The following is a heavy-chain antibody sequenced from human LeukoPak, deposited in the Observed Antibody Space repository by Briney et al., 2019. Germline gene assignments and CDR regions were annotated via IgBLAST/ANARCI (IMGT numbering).Heavy chain of an antibody. CDR1: GFTFSSYE. CDR3: ARVTYYYGSGSYGDWFDP. Sequence: SGGSLRLSCAASGFTFSSYEMNWVRQAPGKGLEWVSYISSSGSTIYYADSVKGRFTISRDNAKNSLYLQMNSLRAEDTAVYYCARVTYYYGSGSYGDWFDPWGQGTLVTVSS. CDR2: ISSSGSTI. J-gene: IGHJ5*02. V-gene: IGHV3-48*03. D-gene: IGHD3-10*01.